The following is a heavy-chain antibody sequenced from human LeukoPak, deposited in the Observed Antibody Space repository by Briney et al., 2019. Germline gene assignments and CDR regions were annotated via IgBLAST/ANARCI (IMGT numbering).Heavy chain of an antibody. J-gene: IGHJ3*02. CDR2: IYYSGST. V-gene: IGHV4-30-4*08. Sequence: TSQTLSLTCTVSGGSISSGDYYWSWIRQPPGKGLEWIVYIYYSGSTYYNPSLKSRVTISVDTSKNQFSLKLSSVTAADTAVYYCASPTYYYDSSGYFDAFDIWGQGTMVTVSS. D-gene: IGHD3-22*01. CDR3: ASPTYYYDSSGYFDAFDI. CDR1: GGSISSGDYY.